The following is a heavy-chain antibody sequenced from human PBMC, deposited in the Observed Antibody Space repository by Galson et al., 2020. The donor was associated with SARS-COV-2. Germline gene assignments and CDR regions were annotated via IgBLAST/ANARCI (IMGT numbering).Heavy chain of an antibody. CDR1: GGTFSSYA. CDR3: AIDGWTAAASYYFDY. Sequence: ASVKVSCKASGGTFSSYAISWVRQAPGQGLEWMGRIIPIFGTANYAQKFRGRVTITADKSTSTAYMELSSLRSEDTAVYYCAIDGWTAAASYYFDYWGQGTLVTVSS. CDR2: IIPIFGTA. J-gene: IGHJ4*02. D-gene: IGHD6-13*01. V-gene: IGHV1-69*06.